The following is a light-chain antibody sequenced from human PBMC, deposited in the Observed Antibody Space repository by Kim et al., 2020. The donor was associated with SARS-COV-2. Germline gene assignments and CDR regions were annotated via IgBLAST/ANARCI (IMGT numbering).Light chain of an antibody. V-gene: IGLV3-1*01. CDR3: QAWDSNWV. Sequence: SYELTQPPLVSVSPGQTASITCSGDKLGDKYACWYQQKPGQSPVLVIYQDSKRPSGIPERFSGSNSGNTATLTISGTQAMDEADYYCQAWDSNWVFGGGTKLTVL. CDR2: QDS. CDR1: KLGDKY. J-gene: IGLJ3*02.